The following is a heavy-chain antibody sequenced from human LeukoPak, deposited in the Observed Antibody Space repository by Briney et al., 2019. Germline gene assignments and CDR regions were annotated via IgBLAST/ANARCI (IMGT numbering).Heavy chain of an antibody. V-gene: IGHV4-59*01. CDR2: IYYSGST. CDR3: ARAPPAYGDYLESYYFDY. CDR1: GGSISSYY. D-gene: IGHD4-17*01. J-gene: IGHJ4*02. Sequence: TSETLSLTCTVSGGSISSYYWSWIRQPPGKGLEWIGYIYYSGSTNYNPSLKSRVTISVDTSKNQFSLKLSSVIAADTAVYYCARAPPAYGDYLESYYFDYWGQGTLVTVSS.